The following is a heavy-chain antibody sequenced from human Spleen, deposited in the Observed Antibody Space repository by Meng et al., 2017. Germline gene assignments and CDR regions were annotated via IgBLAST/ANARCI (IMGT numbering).Heavy chain of an antibody. CDR1: GFTFGSYG. Sequence: LQLMESGGGLVQRGGPLRLSCAASGFTFGSYGMHWVRQAPGKGLEWVAVIWYDGSNEYYADSVKGRFTISRDNSRNTVYLQMNSLRAEDTALYYCARQEVALDYWGQGTLVTVSS. CDR3: ARQEVALDY. J-gene: IGHJ4*02. D-gene: IGHD2-15*01. V-gene: IGHV3-33*01. CDR2: IWYDGSNE.